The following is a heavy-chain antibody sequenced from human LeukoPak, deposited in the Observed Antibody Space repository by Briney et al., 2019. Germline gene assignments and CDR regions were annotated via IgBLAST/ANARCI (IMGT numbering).Heavy chain of an antibody. D-gene: IGHD6-13*01. Sequence: ASVKVSCKASGYTFTGYYMHWVRQAPGQGLEWMGIINPSGGSTSYAQKFQGRVTMTRDMSTSTVYMELSSLRSEDTAVYYCARDPSIIAAAGTNFDYWGQGTLVTVSS. CDR1: GYTFTGYY. CDR3: ARDPSIIAAAGTNFDY. CDR2: INPSGGST. J-gene: IGHJ4*02. V-gene: IGHV1-46*01.